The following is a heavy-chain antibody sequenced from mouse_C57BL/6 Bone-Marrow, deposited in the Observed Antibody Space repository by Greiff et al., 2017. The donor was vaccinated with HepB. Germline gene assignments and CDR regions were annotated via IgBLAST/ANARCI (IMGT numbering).Heavy chain of an antibody. Sequence: QVTLKECGPGILQPSQTLSLTCSFSGFSLSTFGMGVGWIRQPSGNDLVWLAHIWWDDDKYYNPALKSRLTIFTDTSKDQVFRKIANVDTADTATYYGARRGWEYDAAWFAYWGQGTLVTVSA. CDR3: ARRGWEYDAAWFAY. J-gene: IGHJ3*01. D-gene: IGHD2-14*01. CDR2: IWWDDDK. CDR1: GFSLSTFGMG. V-gene: IGHV8-8*01.